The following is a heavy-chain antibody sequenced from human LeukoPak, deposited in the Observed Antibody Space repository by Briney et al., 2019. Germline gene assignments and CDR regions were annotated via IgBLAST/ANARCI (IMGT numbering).Heavy chain of an antibody. Sequence: ASVKVSCKASGYTFTGYYMHWVRQAPGQGLEWMGWINPNSGGTNYAQKFQGRVTMTRDTSISTAYMELSRLRSDDTAVYYCARYQSLWFGELSGFDYWGQGTLVTVSS. J-gene: IGHJ4*02. CDR3: ARYQSLWFGELSGFDY. CDR1: GYTFTGYY. CDR2: INPNSGGT. V-gene: IGHV1-2*02. D-gene: IGHD3-10*01.